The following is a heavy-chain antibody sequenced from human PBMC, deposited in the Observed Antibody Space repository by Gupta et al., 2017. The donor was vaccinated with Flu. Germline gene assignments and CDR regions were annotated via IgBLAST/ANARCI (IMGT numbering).Heavy chain of an antibody. Sequence: EVQLVESGGGLVQPGGSLRLSCAASGFTFSGSYLQWVRQAPGKGLVWVSRINPEGRSTTYADSVKGRFTISRDNAKNTLYLQMNSLGADDTAVYYCATVTTGCWGQGTLVTVSS. D-gene: IGHD4-17*01. CDR3: ATVTTGC. V-gene: IGHV3-74*03. CDR1: GFTFSGSY. J-gene: IGHJ4*02. CDR2: INPEGRST.